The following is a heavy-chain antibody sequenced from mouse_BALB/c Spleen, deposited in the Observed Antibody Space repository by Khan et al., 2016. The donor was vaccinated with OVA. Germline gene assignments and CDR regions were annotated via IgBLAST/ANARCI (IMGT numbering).Heavy chain of an antibody. Sequence: QVQLKQSGAELARPGASVKMSCKASGYTFTSYTIHWIKLRPGQGLEWIGYINPSNGYTNYNQKFRDKATLTADKSSTTAYMQLSSLTSDDSAVXNCVRDGAYHRNDGWLAYWGQGTLVTVSA. CDR3: VRDGAYHRNDGWLAY. V-gene: IGHV1-4*01. J-gene: IGHJ3*01. CDR2: INPSNGYT. D-gene: IGHD2-14*01. CDR1: GYTFTSYT.